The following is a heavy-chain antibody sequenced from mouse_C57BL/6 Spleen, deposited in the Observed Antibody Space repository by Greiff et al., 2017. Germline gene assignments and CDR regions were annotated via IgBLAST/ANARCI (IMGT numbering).Heavy chain of an antibody. Sequence: EVQLQESGPGLAKPSQTLSLTCSVTGYSITSDYWNWIRKFPGNKLEYMGHISYSGSTYYNPSLKSRISITRDTSKNQYYLQLNSVTTEDTATYYCARYHYDGSSYWYFDVWGTGTTVTVSS. CDR1: GYSITSDY. CDR2: ISYSGST. V-gene: IGHV3-8*01. CDR3: ARYHYDGSSYWYFDV. D-gene: IGHD1-1*01. J-gene: IGHJ1*03.